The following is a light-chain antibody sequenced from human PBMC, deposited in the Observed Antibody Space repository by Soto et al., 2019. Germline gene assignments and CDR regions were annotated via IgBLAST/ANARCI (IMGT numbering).Light chain of an antibody. J-gene: IGKJ3*01. V-gene: IGKV3-20*01. CDR2: GAS. Sequence: EIVLTQSPGTLSLSPGERATLSCRASQSVSSSYIAWYQQKPGQAPRILIYGASSRATGIPDRFSGSGSGTHFTLTISRLEPEDFAVYYCQQYGSTPLFTFGPGTKVDIK. CDR3: QQYGSTPLFT. CDR1: QSVSSSY.